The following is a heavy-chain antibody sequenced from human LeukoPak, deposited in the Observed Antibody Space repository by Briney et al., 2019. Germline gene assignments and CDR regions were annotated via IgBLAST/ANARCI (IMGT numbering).Heavy chain of an antibody. D-gene: IGHD3-3*01. CDR3: ARGRTRYYDFWSGYYDPREYYYYYGMDV. Sequence: ASVKVSCKASGYTFTSYDINWVRQATGQGLEWMGWMNPNSGNTGYAQTFQGRVTMTRNTSISTAYMELSSLRSEDTAVYYCARGRTRYYDFWSGYYDPREYYYYYGMDVWGQGTTVTVSS. V-gene: IGHV1-8*01. CDR2: MNPNSGNT. J-gene: IGHJ6*02. CDR1: GYTFTSYD.